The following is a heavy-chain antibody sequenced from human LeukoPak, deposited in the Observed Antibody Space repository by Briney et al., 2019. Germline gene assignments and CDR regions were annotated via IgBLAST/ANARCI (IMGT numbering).Heavy chain of an antibody. J-gene: IGHJ3*02. CDR2: IYYSGGT. D-gene: IGHD5-24*01. Sequence: SETLSLTCTVSGDSISSYYWSWIRQPPGKGLEWIGYIYYSGGTDYNPSLKSRVTISVDTSKNQFSLKLTSVTAADTAVYYCARHVTISGPYDASDIWGQGTMVTVSP. V-gene: IGHV4-59*08. CDR3: ARHVTISGPYDASDI. CDR1: GDSISSYY.